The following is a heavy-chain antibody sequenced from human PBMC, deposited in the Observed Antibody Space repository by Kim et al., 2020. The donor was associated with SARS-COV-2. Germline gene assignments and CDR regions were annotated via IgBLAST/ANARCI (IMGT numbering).Heavy chain of an antibody. J-gene: IGHJ6*03. CDR3: ATSLGNFDWLSLRYYYYSMDV. CDR1: GYTFTSYD. V-gene: IGHV1-8*01. D-gene: IGHD3-9*01. CDR2: MNPNSGNT. Sequence: ASVKVSCKASGYTFTSYDINWVRQATGQGLEWMGWMNPNSGNTGYAQKFQGRVTMTRNTSISTAYMELSSLRSEDTAVYYCATSLGNFDWLSLRYYYYSMDVWGKGTTVTVSS.